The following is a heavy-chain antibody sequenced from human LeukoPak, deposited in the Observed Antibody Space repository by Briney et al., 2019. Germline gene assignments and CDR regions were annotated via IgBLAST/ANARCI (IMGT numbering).Heavy chain of an antibody. D-gene: IGHD6-13*01. Sequence: GGSLRLSCAASGFTFSSYGMNWVRQAPGKGLEWVSYISSSGSTIYYADSVKGRFTISRDNAKSSLYLQMNSLRAEDTAVYYCARVTEEYSSSWYLYYYYYYMDVWGKGTTVTISS. CDR3: ARVTEEYSSSWYLYYYYYYMDV. V-gene: IGHV3-48*04. CDR1: GFTFSSYG. J-gene: IGHJ6*03. CDR2: ISSSGSTI.